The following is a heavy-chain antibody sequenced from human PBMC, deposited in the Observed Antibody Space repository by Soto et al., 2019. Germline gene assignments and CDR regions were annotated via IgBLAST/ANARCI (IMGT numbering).Heavy chain of an antibody. CDR1: GFTFNYYT. J-gene: IGHJ5*02. V-gene: IGHV3-30-3*01. Sequence: QVQLVESGGGVVQPGRSLRLSCVASGFTFNYYTLFWLRQAPGKGLEWVAFISYDGSNKDYSDSVSGRFTISRDNSKNTVFLQMNSLRAEDTDLYYCVKDRKGGGYSYGFDNWGQGTLVTVSS. D-gene: IGHD5-18*01. CDR3: VKDRKGGGYSYGFDN. CDR2: ISYDGSNK.